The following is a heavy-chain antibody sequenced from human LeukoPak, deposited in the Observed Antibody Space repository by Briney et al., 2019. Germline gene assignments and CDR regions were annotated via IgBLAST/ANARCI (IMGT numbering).Heavy chain of an antibody. J-gene: IGHJ4*02. Sequence: ASVKVSCKASGYTFTGYYMHWVRQAPGQGLEWMGWINPNSGGTNYAQKFQGRVTMTRDTSISTAYMELSSLRSEDTAVYYCARAPKKDYDSSGYLGANDYWGQGTLVTVSS. D-gene: IGHD3-22*01. CDR1: GYTFTGYY. CDR2: INPNSGGT. V-gene: IGHV1-2*02. CDR3: ARAPKKDYDSSGYLGANDY.